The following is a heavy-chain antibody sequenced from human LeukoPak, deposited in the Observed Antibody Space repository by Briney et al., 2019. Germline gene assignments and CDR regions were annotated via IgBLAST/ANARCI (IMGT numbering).Heavy chain of an antibody. CDR1: GYTFTNYW. CDR2: IYPGDSDT. J-gene: IGHJ5*02. Sequence: GESLKISCKGSGYTFTNYWLGWVRQMPGKGLEWMGIIYPGDSDTRYSPSFQGQVTISADKSISTAYLQWSSLKASDTAMYYCARAGVTYQRNWFDPWGQGTLVTVSS. CDR3: ARAGVTYQRNWFDP. D-gene: IGHD6-25*01. V-gene: IGHV5-51*01.